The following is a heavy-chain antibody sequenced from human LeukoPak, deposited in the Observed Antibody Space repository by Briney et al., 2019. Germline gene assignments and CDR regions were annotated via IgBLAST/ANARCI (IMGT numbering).Heavy chain of an antibody. CDR2: ISSSSSYI. J-gene: IGHJ4*02. D-gene: IGHD5-18*01. V-gene: IGHV3-21*01. CDR3: ARELDTAILDS. CDR1: GFTFKTYT. Sequence: GGSLRLSCAASGFTFKTYTMHWVRQAPGMGLEWVSSISSSSSYIFYADSVKGRFTISRDNSKNTLYLQMNSLRAEDTAVFYCARELDTAILDSWGQGTLVTVSS.